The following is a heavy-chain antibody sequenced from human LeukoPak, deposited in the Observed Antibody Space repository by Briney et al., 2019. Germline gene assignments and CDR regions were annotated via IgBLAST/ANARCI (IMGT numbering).Heavy chain of an antibody. V-gene: IGHV4-59*12. CDR2: IYYSGST. D-gene: IGHD3-10*01. CDR1: GGSISSYY. CDR3: ARGQWFRAF. Sequence: SETLSLTCTVSGGSISSYYWSWIRQPPGKGLEWIGYIYYSGSTNYNPSLKSRVTISVDTSKNQFSLKMNSVTAADTAVYYCARGQWFRAFWSRGTPVTVSS. J-gene: IGHJ4*02.